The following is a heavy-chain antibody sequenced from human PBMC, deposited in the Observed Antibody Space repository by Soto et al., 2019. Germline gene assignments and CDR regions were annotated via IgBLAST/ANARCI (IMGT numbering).Heavy chain of an antibody. V-gene: IGHV3-30-3*01. Sequence: QVQLVESGGGVVQPGRSLRLSCAASGFTFSSYAMHWVRQAPGKGLEWVAVISYDGSNKYYADYVKGRFTISRDNSKNTLYLQMNSLRAEGTAVYDCARDKDQWGLLTPPDCWGQGTLVTVSS. D-gene: IGHD1-26*01. CDR2: ISYDGSNK. CDR1: GFTFSSYA. CDR3: ARDKDQWGLLTPPDC. J-gene: IGHJ4*02.